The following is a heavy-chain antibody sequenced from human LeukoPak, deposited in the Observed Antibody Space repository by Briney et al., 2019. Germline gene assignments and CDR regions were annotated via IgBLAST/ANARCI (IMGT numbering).Heavy chain of an antibody. CDR1: GYTFTSYR. J-gene: IGHJ3*02. CDR3: ARDLLDSSSWVAFDI. CDR2: ISAYNGNT. V-gene: IGHV1-18*01. D-gene: IGHD6-6*01. Sequence: GSSVKVSCKAPGYTFTSYRISWVRQSPGQGLEWMGWISAYNGNTNYAQKLQGRVTMTTDTSTSTAYMELRSLRSDDTAVYYCARDLLDSSSWVAFDIWGQGTMVTVSS.